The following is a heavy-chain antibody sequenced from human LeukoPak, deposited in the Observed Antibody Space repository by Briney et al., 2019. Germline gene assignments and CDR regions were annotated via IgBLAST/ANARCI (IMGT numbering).Heavy chain of an antibody. CDR3: ARDGDPEGEAFDI. D-gene: IGHD7-27*01. CDR2: IKEDGSEK. Sequence: GGSLRLSCAASGFTFSIYWMSWVRQAPGKGLEWVANIKEDGSEKYYVDSVKGRFTISRDSAKNSLYLQMNSLRAEDTAVYYCARDGDPEGEAFDIWGQGTMVSVSS. J-gene: IGHJ3*02. CDR1: GFTFSIYW. V-gene: IGHV3-7*01.